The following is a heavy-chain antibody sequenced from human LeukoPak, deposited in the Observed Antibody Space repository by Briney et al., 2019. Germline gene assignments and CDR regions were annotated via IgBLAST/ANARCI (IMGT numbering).Heavy chain of an antibody. V-gene: IGHV3-7*03. CDR1: GSTFSSYW. D-gene: IGHD6-19*01. J-gene: IGHJ4*02. CDR3: AKLKPGIAVAGTRYFDY. CDR2: IKQDGSEK. Sequence: GGSLRLSCAASGSTFSSYWMSWVRQAQGKGLEWVANIKQDGSEKYYVDSVKGRFTISRDNSKNTLYLQMNSLRAEDTAVYYCAKLKPGIAVAGTRYFDYWGQGTLVTVSS.